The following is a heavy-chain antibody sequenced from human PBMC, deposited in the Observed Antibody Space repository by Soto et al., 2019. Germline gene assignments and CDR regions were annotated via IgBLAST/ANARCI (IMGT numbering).Heavy chain of an antibody. CDR3: ARRRAPLYSSSSGSYYMDV. CDR2: IYYSGST. J-gene: IGHJ6*03. V-gene: IGHV4-39*01. CDR1: GGSISSSSYY. Sequence: QLQLQESGPGLVKPSETLSLTCTVSGGSISSSSYYWGWIRQPPGKGLEWIGSIYYSGSTYYNPSLKSRVTIAVDTSKNQFSLKLSSVTAADTAVYYCARRRAPLYSSSSGSYYMDVWGKGTTVTVSS. D-gene: IGHD6-6*01.